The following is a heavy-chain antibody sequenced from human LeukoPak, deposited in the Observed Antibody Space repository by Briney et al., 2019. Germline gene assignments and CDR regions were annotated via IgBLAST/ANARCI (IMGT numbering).Heavy chain of an antibody. D-gene: IGHD2-15*01. V-gene: IGHV4-61*02. Sequence: SETLSLTCTVSGGSISSGSYYWSWIRQPAGQGLEWIGRIYTSGSTNYNPSLKRRVTISVDTSKNQFSLKLSSVTAADTAVYYCAGGGGWDAFDIWGQRTVVTVSS. CDR3: AGGGGWDAFDI. J-gene: IGHJ3*02. CDR1: GGSISSGSYY. CDR2: IYTSGST.